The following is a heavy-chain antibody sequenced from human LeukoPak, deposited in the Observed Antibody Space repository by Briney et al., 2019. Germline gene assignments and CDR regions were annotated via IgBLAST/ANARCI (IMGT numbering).Heavy chain of an antibody. J-gene: IGHJ6*03. Sequence: SETLSLTCTVSGDSISRGGYYWSWIRQPPGKGLEWMGEINHSGSTNYNPSLKSRVTISVDTSKNQFSLKLSSVTAADTAVYYCARGIAAAAFYYYYYMDVWGKGTTVTVSS. D-gene: IGHD6-13*01. CDR2: INHSGST. CDR3: ARGIAAAAFYYYYYMDV. CDR1: GDSISRGGYY. V-gene: IGHV4-34*01.